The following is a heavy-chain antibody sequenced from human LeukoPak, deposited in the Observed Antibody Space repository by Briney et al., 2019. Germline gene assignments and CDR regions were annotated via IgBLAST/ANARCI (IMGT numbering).Heavy chain of an antibody. CDR2: IYQNGRT. CDR1: GYSISSGDY. CDR3: ARFRTDDTSGYYGGSFDY. Sequence: SETLSLTCTVSGYSISSGDYWGWIRQPPGKGLEWIGNIYQNGRTYYNSSLKSRVTISVDTSKNQFSLKLSSVTAADTAVYYCARFRTDDTSGYYGGSFDYWGQGTLVTVSS. J-gene: IGHJ4*02. V-gene: IGHV4-38-2*02. D-gene: IGHD3-22*01.